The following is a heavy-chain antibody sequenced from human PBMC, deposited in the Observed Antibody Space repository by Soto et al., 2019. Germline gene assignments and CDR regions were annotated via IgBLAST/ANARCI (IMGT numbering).Heavy chain of an antibody. Sequence: QLQLQESGPGLVKPSETLSLTCTVSGGSISSSSYYWGWIRQPPGKGLEWIGSIYYSGSTYYNPSLKRRVTISVDTSKNQSSLKLSSVTAADTAVYYCARHFYYGDYRGYWGQGTLVTVSS. D-gene: IGHD4-17*01. V-gene: IGHV4-39*01. CDR2: IYYSGST. CDR1: GGSISSSSYY. J-gene: IGHJ4*02. CDR3: ARHFYYGDYRGY.